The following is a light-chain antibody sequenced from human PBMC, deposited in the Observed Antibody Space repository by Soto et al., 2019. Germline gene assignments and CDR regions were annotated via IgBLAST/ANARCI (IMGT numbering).Light chain of an antibody. CDR2: DSS. Sequence: IVLTQFPATLSLSPGDGATLSCRASQSVSSYLAWYQQKRGQAPRLLIYDSSNRATGIPARFSGSGSGTDFSLIISSLEPEDFAVYYCQQRSSWPLTFGGGTKVDI. CDR1: QSVSSY. J-gene: IGKJ4*01. V-gene: IGKV3-11*01. CDR3: QQRSSWPLT.